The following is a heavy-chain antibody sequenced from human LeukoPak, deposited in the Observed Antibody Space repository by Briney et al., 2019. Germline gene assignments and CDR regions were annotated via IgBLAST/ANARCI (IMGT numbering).Heavy chain of an antibody. CDR1: GYTFTGYY. J-gene: IGHJ6*03. Sequence: GASVKVSCKASGYTFTGYYMHWVRQAPGQGLEWMGWINPNSGGTNYAQKFQGRVTMTRETSISTAYMELSRLRSDDTAVYYCAGIGYCSGGSCPTEDYYYYYMDVWGKGTTVTVSS. CDR2: INPNSGGT. V-gene: IGHV1-2*02. CDR3: AGIGYCSGGSCPTEDYYYYYMDV. D-gene: IGHD2-15*01.